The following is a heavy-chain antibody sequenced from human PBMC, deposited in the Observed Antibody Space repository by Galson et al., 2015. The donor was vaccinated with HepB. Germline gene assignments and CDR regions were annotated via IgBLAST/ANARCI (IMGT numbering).Heavy chain of an antibody. J-gene: IGHJ3*02. V-gene: IGHV1-46*01. D-gene: IGHD5-24*01. CDR2: INPGGGST. CDR3: ARDTSEMATILGAFDI. CDR1: GYTFTSYY. Sequence: SVKVSCKASGYTFTSYYMHWVRQAPGQGLEWMGIINPGGGSTSYAQKFQGRVTMTRDTSTSTVYMELSSLRSEDTAVYYCARDTSEMATILGAFDIWGQGTMVTVSS.